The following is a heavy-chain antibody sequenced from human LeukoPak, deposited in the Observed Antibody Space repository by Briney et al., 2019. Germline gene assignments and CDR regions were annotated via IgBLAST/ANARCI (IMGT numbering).Heavy chain of an antibody. J-gene: IGHJ1*01. CDR1: GFAFSDHW. CDR3: ARELVVGPAEYFQN. V-gene: IGHV3-7*01. CDR2: INKDGSEK. Sequence: PGGSLRLSCAASGFAFSDHWMSWVRQTPGKGLEWVANINKDGSEKYYMDSVRGRFTISRDNAKNLLSLQMNSLRVEDTAVYYCARELVVGPAEYFQNWGQGTLVTVPS. D-gene: IGHD2-8*02.